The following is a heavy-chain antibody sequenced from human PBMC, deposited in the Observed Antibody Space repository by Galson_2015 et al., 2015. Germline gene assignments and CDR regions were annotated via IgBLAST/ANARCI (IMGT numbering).Heavy chain of an antibody. V-gene: IGHV3-48*02. D-gene: IGHD2-2*01. Sequence: SLRLSCAASGFTFSSYSMNWVRQAPGKGLEWVSYISSSSSTIYYAESVKGRFTISRDNAKNSLYLQMNSLRDEDTAVYYCARDAGYCSSTSCYGGFDAFDIWGQGTMVTVSS. CDR2: ISSSSSTI. CDR1: GFTFSSYS. J-gene: IGHJ3*02. CDR3: ARDAGYCSSTSCYGGFDAFDI.